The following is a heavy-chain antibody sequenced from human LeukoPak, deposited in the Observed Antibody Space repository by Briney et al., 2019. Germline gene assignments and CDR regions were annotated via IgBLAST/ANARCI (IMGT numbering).Heavy chain of an antibody. Sequence: ASVKVSCKASGGTFSSYAISWVRQAPGQGLEWMGGIIPIFGTANYAQKFQGRVTITTDESTSTAYMELSSLRSEDTAVYYCARVYSTGTTLDYYYYMDVWGKGTTVTVSS. J-gene: IGHJ6*03. D-gene: IGHD1-1*01. CDR2: IIPIFGTA. V-gene: IGHV1-69*05. CDR1: GGTFSSYA. CDR3: ARVYSTGTTLDYYYYMDV.